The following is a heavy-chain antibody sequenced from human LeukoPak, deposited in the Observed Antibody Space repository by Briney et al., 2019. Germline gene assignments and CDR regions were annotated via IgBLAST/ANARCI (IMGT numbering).Heavy chain of an antibody. Sequence: PSETLSLTCTVSGGSISSYYWSWIRQPPGKGLEWIGEINHSGSTNYNPSLKSRVTISEDTSKNQFSLKLSSVTAADTAVYYCARRLVTFDYWGQGTLVTVSS. CDR3: ARRLVTFDY. V-gene: IGHV4-34*01. CDR2: INHSGST. J-gene: IGHJ4*02. D-gene: IGHD3-9*01. CDR1: GGSISSYY.